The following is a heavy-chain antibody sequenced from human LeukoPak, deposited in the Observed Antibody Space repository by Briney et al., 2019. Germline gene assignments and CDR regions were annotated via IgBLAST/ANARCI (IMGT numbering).Heavy chain of an antibody. Sequence: GGSLRLSCAASGFTFSDYYMSWIRQAPGKGLEWVSYSSSSSSYTNYADSVKGRFTISRDNAKNSLYLQMNSLRAEDTAVYYCARVLNSGGILGDYYGSSGYDWYFDLWGRGTLVTVSS. CDR2: SSSSSSYT. CDR1: GFTFSDYY. D-gene: IGHD3-22*01. CDR3: ARVLNSGGILGDYYGSSGYDWYFDL. J-gene: IGHJ2*01. V-gene: IGHV3-11*05.